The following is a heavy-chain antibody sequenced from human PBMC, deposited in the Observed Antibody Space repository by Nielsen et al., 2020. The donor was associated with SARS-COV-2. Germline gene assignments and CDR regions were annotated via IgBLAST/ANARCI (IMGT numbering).Heavy chain of an antibody. CDR2: ISGSGGST. J-gene: IGHJ4*02. D-gene: IGHD3-9*01. Sequence: GGYLQLSCAASGFTFTSHAMSWVRQAPGKGLEWVSAISGSGGSTYYADSVKGRFTISRDNSKNTLYLKMNSLRAEDTAVYYCSKDRNIAWSYYFDYWGQGTLVTVSS. CDR3: SKDRNIAWSYYFDY. V-gene: IGHV3-23*01. CDR1: GFTFTSHA.